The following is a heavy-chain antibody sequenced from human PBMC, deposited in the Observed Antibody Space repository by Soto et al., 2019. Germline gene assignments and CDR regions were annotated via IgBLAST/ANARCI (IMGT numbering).Heavy chain of an antibody. CDR1: GGTFSNYA. Sequence: QVRLVQSGAEVKKPGSSVKVSCKASGGTFSNYAITWLRLAPGQGLEWLGGIIPVFGTVNYAQKFQGRVTITEDESTSTAYMELNRLRSEDTAVYYCARDNPYTNSFGHWFDPWGQGTLVIVS. J-gene: IGHJ5*02. V-gene: IGHV1-69*01. D-gene: IGHD6-13*01. CDR3: ARDNPYTNSFGHWFDP. CDR2: IIPVFGTV.